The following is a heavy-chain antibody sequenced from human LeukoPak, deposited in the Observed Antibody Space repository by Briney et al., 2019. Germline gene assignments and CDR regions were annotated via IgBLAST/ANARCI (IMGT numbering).Heavy chain of an antibody. V-gene: IGHV3-23*01. Sequence: PEGSLRLSCAASGFSFSNYAMTWVRQAPGKGLEWVSSISGNGGSTYYADSVKGRFTISRDNSKNTLYLQMNSLRAEDTAVYYCAKHTSRNYYDSSGYYSYWGQGTLVTVSS. J-gene: IGHJ4*02. D-gene: IGHD3-22*01. CDR1: GFSFSNYA. CDR3: AKHTSRNYYDSSGYYSY. CDR2: ISGNGGST.